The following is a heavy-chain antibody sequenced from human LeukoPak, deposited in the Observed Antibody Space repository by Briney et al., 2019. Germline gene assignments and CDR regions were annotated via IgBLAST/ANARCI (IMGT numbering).Heavy chain of an antibody. D-gene: IGHD3-22*01. CDR3: AKEKDSSGYYSWYFDY. CDR1: RFTFSSYG. Sequence: GGSLRLSCAASRFTFSSYGMHWVRQAPGKGLEWVAFIRYDGSNKCYADSVKGRFTISRDNSKNTLYLQMNSLRAEDTALYYCAKEKDSSGYYSWYFDYWGQGTLVTVSS. J-gene: IGHJ4*02. CDR2: IRYDGSNK. V-gene: IGHV3-30*02.